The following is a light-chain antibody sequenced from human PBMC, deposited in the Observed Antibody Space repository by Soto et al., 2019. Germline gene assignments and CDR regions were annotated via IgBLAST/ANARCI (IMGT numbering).Light chain of an antibody. CDR3: QHFNNWPLT. Sequence: IVMTQSPATLSVSPGERVTFSCRASQGIRNHLAWYQHKPGQAPRLLISYGSAGATGIPARFSGSGSGTEFTLTINSLQSEDFAVYYCQHFNNWPLTFGGGTKVDI. CDR1: QGIRNH. J-gene: IGKJ4*01. V-gene: IGKV3-15*01. CDR2: YGS.